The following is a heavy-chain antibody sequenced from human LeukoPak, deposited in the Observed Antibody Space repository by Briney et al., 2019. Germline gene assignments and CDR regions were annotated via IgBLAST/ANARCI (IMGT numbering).Heavy chain of an antibody. CDR1: GFTFSSYG. Sequence: GRSLRLSCAASGFTFSSYGMHWVRQAPGKGLEWVAVISYDGSNKYYADSVKGRFTISRDNAKNSLYLQMNSLRAEDTAVYYCAKDPSTHSYSSSWYLHGGGYFDYWGQGTLVTVSS. J-gene: IGHJ4*02. D-gene: IGHD6-13*01. CDR3: AKDPSTHSYSSSWYLHGGGYFDY. V-gene: IGHV3-30*18. CDR2: ISYDGSNK.